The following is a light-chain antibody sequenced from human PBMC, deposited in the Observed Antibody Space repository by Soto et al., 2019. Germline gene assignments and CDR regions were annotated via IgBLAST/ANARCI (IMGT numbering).Light chain of an antibody. CDR1: QSVDSW. CDR3: QHSNDYSRM. Sequence: DIQMTQSPSTLSASIGDRVTITCRTSQSVDSWLAWYQQKPGKAPKLLIYKASSLQTGVPSRFSGSGYGTEFTLTISSLQPDDFATYYCQHSNDYSRMFGQGTKVEIK. V-gene: IGKV1-5*03. J-gene: IGKJ1*01. CDR2: KAS.